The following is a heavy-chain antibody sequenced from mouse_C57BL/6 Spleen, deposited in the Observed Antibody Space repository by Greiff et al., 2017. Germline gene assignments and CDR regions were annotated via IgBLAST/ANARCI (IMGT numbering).Heavy chain of an antibody. CDR1: GYAFSSYW. CDR2: IYPGDGDT. CDR3: ARGHSSGPLDY. D-gene: IGHD3-1*01. Sequence: LVESGASVKISCKASGYAFSSYWMNWVKQRPGKGLEGIGQIYPGDGDTNYNGKFKGKATLTADKSSSTAYMQLSSLTSEDSAVYFCARGHSSGPLDYWGQGTTLTVSS. J-gene: IGHJ2*01. V-gene: IGHV1-80*01.